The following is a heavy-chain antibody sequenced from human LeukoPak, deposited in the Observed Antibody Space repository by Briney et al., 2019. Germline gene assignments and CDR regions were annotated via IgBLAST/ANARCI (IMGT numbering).Heavy chain of an antibody. D-gene: IGHD5-18*01. CDR1: GGSISSYY. CDR3: ARVSYSYGSGPYYFDY. Sequence: PSETLSLTCTVSGGSISSYYWSWIRQPPGKGLEWIGYIYYSGSTNYNPSLKSRVTISVDTSKNHFSLKLSSVTAADTAVYYCARVSYSYGSGPYYFDYWGQGTLVTVSS. CDR2: IYYSGST. V-gene: IGHV4-59*01. J-gene: IGHJ4*02.